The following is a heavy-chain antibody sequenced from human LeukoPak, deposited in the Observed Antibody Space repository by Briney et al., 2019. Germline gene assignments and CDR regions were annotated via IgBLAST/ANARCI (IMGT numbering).Heavy chain of an antibody. Sequence: SETLSLTCAVYGGSFSGYYWSWICQPPGKGLEWIGEINHSGSTNYNPSLKSRVTISVDTSKNQFSLKLSSVTAADTAVYYCARESVSYSSSWYFDYWGQGTLVTVSS. V-gene: IGHV4-34*01. CDR2: INHSGST. D-gene: IGHD6-13*01. J-gene: IGHJ4*02. CDR1: GGSFSGYY. CDR3: ARESVSYSSSWYFDY.